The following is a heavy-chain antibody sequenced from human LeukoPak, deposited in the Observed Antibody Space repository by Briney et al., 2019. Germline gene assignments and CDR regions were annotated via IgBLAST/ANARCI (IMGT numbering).Heavy chain of an antibody. J-gene: IGHJ4*02. D-gene: IGHD3-10*01. CDR3: VRGGGYGSGRPPMHFDS. V-gene: IGHV4-59*01. CDR1: GGSISRYF. Sequence: SETLSLTCTVSGGSISRYFWSWIRQPPGKGLEWLGYIYYSGSTNYNPSLKSRVTISIDLSKNQFSLKLSSVTAADTAVYYCVRGGGYGSGRPPMHFDSWGQGTLVTVSP. CDR2: IYYSGST.